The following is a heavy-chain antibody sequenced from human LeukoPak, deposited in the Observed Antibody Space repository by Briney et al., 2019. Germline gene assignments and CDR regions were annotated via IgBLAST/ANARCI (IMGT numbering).Heavy chain of an antibody. D-gene: IGHD4-11*01. CDR1: GFTFSSYA. V-gene: IGHV3-30-3*01. CDR2: ISYDGSNK. CDR3: AREPPTNGDSSNYGN. Sequence: GGSLRLSCAASGFTFSSYAMHWVRQAPGKGLEWVAVISYDGSNKYYADSVKGRFTISRDNSKNTLYLQMNSLRAEDTAVYNCAREPPTNGDSSNYGNWGQGTLVTVSS. J-gene: IGHJ4*02.